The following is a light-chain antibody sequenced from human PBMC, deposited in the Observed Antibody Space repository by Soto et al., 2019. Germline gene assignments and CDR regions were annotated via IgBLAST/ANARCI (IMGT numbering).Light chain of an antibody. Sequence: EIVVTQSPALLSVSPGERVTLSCRASQSVISSIAWYQQKLGQAPRLLIYGASTRATGIPARFSGSGSGTEFFLTISSLQSEDFAMYYCQQYGSSLYTFGQGTKLEIK. CDR1: QSVISS. CDR3: QQYGSSLYT. J-gene: IGKJ2*01. V-gene: IGKV3-15*01. CDR2: GAS.